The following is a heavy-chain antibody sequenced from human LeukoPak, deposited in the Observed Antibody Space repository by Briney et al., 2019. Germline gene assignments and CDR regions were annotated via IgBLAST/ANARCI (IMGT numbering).Heavy chain of an antibody. CDR3: ARSDRYYGSGSYYIDY. V-gene: IGHV1-69*04. CDR2: IIPILGIA. J-gene: IGHJ4*02. Sequence: SVKVSCKASGGTFSSYAISWVRQAPGQGLEWMGRIIPILGIANYAQKFQGRVTITADKSTSTAYMELSSLRSEDTAVYYCARSDRYYGSGSYYIDYWGQGTLVTVSS. CDR1: GGTFSSYA. D-gene: IGHD3-10*01.